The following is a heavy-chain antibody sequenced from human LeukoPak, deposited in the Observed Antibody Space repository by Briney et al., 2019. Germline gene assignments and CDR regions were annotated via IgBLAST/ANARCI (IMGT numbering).Heavy chain of an antibody. CDR1: GFTFSSYG. CDR3: ARGGTWLELYD. CDR2: INSDGSST. J-gene: IGHJ4*02. D-gene: IGHD1-7*01. Sequence: GGSLRLSCAASGFTFSSYGMSWVRQAPGKGLVWVSRINSDGSSTSYADSVKGRFTISRDNAKNTLYLQMNSLRAEDTAVYYCARGGTWLELYDWGQGTLVTVSS. V-gene: IGHV3-74*01.